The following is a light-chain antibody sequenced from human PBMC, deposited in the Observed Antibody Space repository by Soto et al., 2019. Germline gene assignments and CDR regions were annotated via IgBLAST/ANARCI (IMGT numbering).Light chain of an antibody. CDR1: QSLRSN. CDR3: QQYYSSPPT. CDR2: GAS. J-gene: IGKJ1*01. Sequence: IVMTQSPPTLSVSPGEGATLACRASQSLRSNLAWYQQKPGQAPRLLIYGASTRATGIPARFSGSGSGTDFTLTISGLQSEDSAVYYCQQYYSSPPTFGQGTKVEIK. V-gene: IGKV3-15*01.